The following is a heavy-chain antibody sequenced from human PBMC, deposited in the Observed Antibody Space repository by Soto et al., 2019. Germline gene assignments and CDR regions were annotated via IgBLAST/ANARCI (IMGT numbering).Heavy chain of an antibody. CDR2: TIPMFATA. V-gene: IGHV1-69*01. Sequence: QVHLVQSGAEVKKPGSSVKVSCKASGGSFNNYIFAWVRQAPGQGLEWMGGTIPMFATAQYAQKLQGRVTITADESTSTVYMDLTSLRSDDTAVYYCARGLFGQQWLVGFDTWGQGTLVTVSS. CDR1: GGSFNNYI. J-gene: IGHJ4*02. CDR3: ARGLFGQQWLVGFDT. D-gene: IGHD6-19*01.